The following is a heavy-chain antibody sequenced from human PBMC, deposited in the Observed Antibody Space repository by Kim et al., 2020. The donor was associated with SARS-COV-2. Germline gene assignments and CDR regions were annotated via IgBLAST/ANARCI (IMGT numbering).Heavy chain of an antibody. D-gene: IGHD2-2*01. CDR3: TRAGSKGGMDV. Sequence: GGSLRLSCTASGFTFGDYAMSWFRQAPGKGLEWVGFIRSKAYGGTTEYAASVKGRFTISRDDSKSIAYLQMNSLKTEDTAVYYCTRAGSKGGMDVWGQGTTVTVSS. CDR1: GFTFGDYA. J-gene: IGHJ6*02. V-gene: IGHV3-49*03. CDR2: IRSKAYGGTT.